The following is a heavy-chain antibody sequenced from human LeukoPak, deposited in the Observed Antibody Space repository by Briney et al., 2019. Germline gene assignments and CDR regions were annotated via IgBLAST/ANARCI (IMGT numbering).Heavy chain of an antibody. J-gene: IGHJ4*02. Sequence: PAVTVSCMASGYSFTSYGTSWVRQAPAQGLAGMGLVSGYYGNTKFARKLEGRVTMLTDTSTSTAYMELRRVRSDDTAVYYCARPERHSSSSRIYYFDYWGQGALVTVPS. CDR2: VSGYYGNT. V-gene: IGHV1-18*04. CDR1: GYSFTSYG. D-gene: IGHD6-13*01. CDR3: ARPERHSSSSRIYYFDY.